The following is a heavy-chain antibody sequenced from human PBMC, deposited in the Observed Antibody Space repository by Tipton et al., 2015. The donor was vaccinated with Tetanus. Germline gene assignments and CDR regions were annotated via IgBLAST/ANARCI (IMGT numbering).Heavy chain of an antibody. CDR1: GFTFDDYA. V-gene: IGHV3-9*01. Sequence: SLRLSCAASGFTFDDYAMHWVRQAPGKGLEWVSGISWNSGSIGYADSVKGRFTISRDNAENSLYLQMNSLRAEDTALYYCAKAPPYYDSSGYFDYWGQGTLVTVSS. D-gene: IGHD3-22*01. CDR2: ISWNSGSI. J-gene: IGHJ4*02. CDR3: AKAPPYYDSSGYFDY.